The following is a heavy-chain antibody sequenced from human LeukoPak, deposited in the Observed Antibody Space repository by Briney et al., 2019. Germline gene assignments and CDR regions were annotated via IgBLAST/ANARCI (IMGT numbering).Heavy chain of an antibody. CDR1: GFTFSSYS. D-gene: IGHD5-24*01. J-gene: IGHJ6*02. V-gene: IGHV3-21*01. CDR2: ISSSSSYI. CDR3: ARDSGDGYNAYYYYGMDV. Sequence: GVSLRLSCAASGFTFSSYSMNWVRQAPGKGLEWVSSISSSSSYIYYADSVKGRFTISRDNAKNSLYLQMNSLRAEDTAVYYCARDSGDGYNAYYYYGMDVWGQGTTVTVSS.